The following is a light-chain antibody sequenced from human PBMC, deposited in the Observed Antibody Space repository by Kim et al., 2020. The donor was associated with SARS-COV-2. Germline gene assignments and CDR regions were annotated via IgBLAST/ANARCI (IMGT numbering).Light chain of an antibody. Sequence: QSVLTQPPSVSGAPGQRVTVSCTGTHSNIGAGYDVHWYQQFPGMAPKLLIYGDINRPSGVPDRFSGSKSGSSASLVITGLQPEDEADYYCQSYDSSLSGYVFGSGTKVIVL. CDR2: GDI. J-gene: IGLJ1*01. CDR1: HSNIGAGYD. V-gene: IGLV1-40*01. CDR3: QSYDSSLSGYV.